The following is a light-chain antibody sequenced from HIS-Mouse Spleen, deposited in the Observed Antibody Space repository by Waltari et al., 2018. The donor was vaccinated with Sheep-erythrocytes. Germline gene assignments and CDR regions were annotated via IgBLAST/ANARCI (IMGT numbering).Light chain of an antibody. CDR2: GKN. J-gene: IGLJ2*01. CDR3: NSRDSSGNHV. V-gene: IGLV3-19*01. Sequence: SSELTQDPAVSVALGQTVRITCQGDSLRSYYASGYKQKPGQAPVLVIYGKNNRPSGIPDRFSGSSSGNTASLTITGAQAEDEADYYCNSRDSSGNHVFGGGTKLTVL. CDR1: SLRSYY.